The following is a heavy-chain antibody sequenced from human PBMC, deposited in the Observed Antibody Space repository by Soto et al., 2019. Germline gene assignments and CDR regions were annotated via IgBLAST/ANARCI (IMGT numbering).Heavy chain of an antibody. CDR3: ARRVAIVVVPAAIGANAFDI. CDR1: GFTFSSYW. Sequence: GGSLRLSCAASGFTFSSYWMHWVRQAPGKGLVWVSRINSDGSSTSYADSVKGRFTISRDNAKNTLYLQMNSLRAEDTAVYYCARRVAIVVVPAAIGANAFDIWGQGTMVTVSS. V-gene: IGHV3-74*01. CDR2: INSDGSST. D-gene: IGHD2-2*02. J-gene: IGHJ3*02.